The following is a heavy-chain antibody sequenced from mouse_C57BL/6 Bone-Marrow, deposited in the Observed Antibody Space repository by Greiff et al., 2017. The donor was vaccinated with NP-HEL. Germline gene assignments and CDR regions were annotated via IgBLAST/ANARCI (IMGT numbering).Heavy chain of an antibody. CDR1: GYTFTSYW. V-gene: IGHV1-72*01. CDR3: ARYGKEYFDV. Sequence: QVQLKQPGAELVKPGASVKLSCKASGYTFTSYWMHWVKQRPGRGLEWIGRIDPNSGGTKYNEKFKSKATLTVDKPSSTAYMQLSSLTSEDSAVYYCARYGKEYFDVWGTGTTVTVSS. J-gene: IGHJ1*03. D-gene: IGHD2-1*01. CDR2: IDPNSGGT.